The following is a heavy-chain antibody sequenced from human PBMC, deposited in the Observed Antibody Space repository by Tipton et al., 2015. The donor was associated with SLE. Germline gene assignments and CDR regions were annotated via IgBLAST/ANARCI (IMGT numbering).Heavy chain of an antibody. Sequence: TLSLTCTVSGASVGHSSYYWGWIRQPPGKGLEWIGSILYNGVTSYNPSLKSRITISLDTSKNQFSLKLTSVTAADTAVYYCARDWGGEALDFWGQGTLVTVSS. V-gene: IGHV4-39*07. J-gene: IGHJ4*02. CDR1: GASVGHSSYY. CDR2: ILYNGVT. CDR3: ARDWGGEALDF. D-gene: IGHD2-21*01.